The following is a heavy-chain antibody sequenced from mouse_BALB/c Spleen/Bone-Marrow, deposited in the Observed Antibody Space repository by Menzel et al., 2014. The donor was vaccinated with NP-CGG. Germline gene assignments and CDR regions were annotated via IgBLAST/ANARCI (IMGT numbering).Heavy chain of an antibody. Sequence: EVHLVESGGGLVKPGGSLKLSCAASGFTFSDYYMYWVRQTPEKRLEWVATISDGGSYTYYPGSVKGRFTISSDNAKNNLYLQMSSLKSEDTAMYYCARVLRPHYYAMDYWGQGTSVTVSS. D-gene: IGHD1-2*01. J-gene: IGHJ4*01. CDR2: ISDGGSYT. CDR1: GFTFSDYY. V-gene: IGHV5-4*02. CDR3: ARVLRPHYYAMDY.